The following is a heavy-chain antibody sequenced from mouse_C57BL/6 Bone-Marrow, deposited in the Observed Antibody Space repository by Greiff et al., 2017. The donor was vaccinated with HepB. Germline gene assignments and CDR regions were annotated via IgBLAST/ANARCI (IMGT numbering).Heavy chain of an antibody. J-gene: IGHJ1*03. Sequence: QVQLQQSGAELVRPGASVTLSCKASGYTFTDYEMHWVKQTPVHGLEWIGAIGPETGGTAYNQKFKGKAILTADKSSSTAYMEHRSLTSEDSAVYYCTRRRRGWYFDVWGTGTTVTVSS. CDR3: TRRRRGWYFDV. CDR2: IGPETGGT. CDR1: GYTFTDYE. V-gene: IGHV1-15*01.